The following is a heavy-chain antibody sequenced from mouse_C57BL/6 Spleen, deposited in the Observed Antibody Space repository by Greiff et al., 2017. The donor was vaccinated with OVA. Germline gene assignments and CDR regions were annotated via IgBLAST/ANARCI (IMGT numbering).Heavy chain of an antibody. CDR2: IDPSDSET. D-gene: IGHD1-1*01. V-gene: IGHV1-52*01. Sequence: QVQLQQSGAELVRPGSSVKLSCKASGYTFTSYWMHWVKQRPIQGLEWIGNIDPSDSETHYTQKFKDKATLTVDKSSSTAYMQLSSLTSEDSAVYYCARENYYENDYAMDDWGQGTSVTVAT. J-gene: IGHJ4*01. CDR3: ARENYYENDYAMDD. CDR1: GYTFTSYW.